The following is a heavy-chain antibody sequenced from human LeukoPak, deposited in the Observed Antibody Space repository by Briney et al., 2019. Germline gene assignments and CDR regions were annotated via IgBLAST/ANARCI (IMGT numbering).Heavy chain of an antibody. J-gene: IGHJ3*02. CDR1: GYSFANYW. CDR2: IYAGDSNT. D-gene: IGHD1-26*01. V-gene: IGHV5-51*01. Sequence: GESLKISCRASGYSFANYWVGWVRQMPGKGLEWMGIIYAGDSNTRYSSSFQGQVTISADKSISTAYLQWSSLKASDTAMYYCARPHNGNYYGAFDIWGQGTMVTISS. CDR3: ARPHNGNYYGAFDI.